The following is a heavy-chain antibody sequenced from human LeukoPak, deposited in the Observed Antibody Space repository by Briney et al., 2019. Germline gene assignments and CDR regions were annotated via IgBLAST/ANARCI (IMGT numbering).Heavy chain of an antibody. D-gene: IGHD6-13*01. J-gene: IGHJ5*02. CDR2: ISGSGGST. Sequence: PGGTLRLSCAASGFTFRSYAMSWVRQAPGKGLEWVSAISGSGGSTYYADSVKGRFTISRDKSKNTLYLQMNSLRAEDTAVYYCAKDLMGIAAAGTSPSPWFDPWGQGTLVTVSS. V-gene: IGHV3-23*01. CDR1: GFTFRSYA. CDR3: AKDLMGIAAAGTSPSPWFDP.